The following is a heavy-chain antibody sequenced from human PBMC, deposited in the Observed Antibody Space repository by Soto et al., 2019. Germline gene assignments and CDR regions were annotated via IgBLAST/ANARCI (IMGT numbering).Heavy chain of an antibody. V-gene: IGHV1-18*04. Sequence: DSGKASCKASGYTFTSYGISWVRQAPGQGSEWMGWISAYNGNTNYAQKVQGRVTMTTDTSTSTAYMELRSLRSDDTAVYYCARGSRLVISYYYFYGIYVWGQETTVT. CDR3: ARGSRLVISYYYFYGIYV. CDR1: GYTFTSYG. CDR2: ISAYNGNT. D-gene: IGHD3-9*01. J-gene: IGHJ6*02.